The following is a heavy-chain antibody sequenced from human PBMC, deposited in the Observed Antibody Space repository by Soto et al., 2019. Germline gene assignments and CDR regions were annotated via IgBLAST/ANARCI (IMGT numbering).Heavy chain of an antibody. D-gene: IGHD6-6*01. CDR3: AKVGSSSFVVYYFDY. Sequence: GGSLRLSCAASGFTFSSYAMSWVRQAPGKGLEWVSAISGSGGSTYYADSVKGRFTISRDNSKNTLYLQMNSLRAEDTALYYCAKVGSSSFVVYYFDYWGQGTLVTVSS. CDR1: GFTFSSYA. CDR2: ISGSGGST. V-gene: IGHV3-23*01. J-gene: IGHJ4*02.